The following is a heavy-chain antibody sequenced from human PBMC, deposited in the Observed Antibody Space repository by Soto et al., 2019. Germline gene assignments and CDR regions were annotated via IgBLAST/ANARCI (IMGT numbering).Heavy chain of an antibody. J-gene: IGHJ2*01. CDR3: ARVDSSGYYRHYWYFDL. CDR2: INPSGGRT. V-gene: IGHV1-46*01. Sequence: ASVKVSCKASGYILSSYNMHWVRQAPGQGLEWMGIINPSGGRTSYAQKFQDRVTMTRDTSTSTVYMELSSLRSDDTAVYYCARVDSSGYYRHYWYFDLWGRGTLVTVSS. CDR1: GYILSSYN. D-gene: IGHD3-22*01.